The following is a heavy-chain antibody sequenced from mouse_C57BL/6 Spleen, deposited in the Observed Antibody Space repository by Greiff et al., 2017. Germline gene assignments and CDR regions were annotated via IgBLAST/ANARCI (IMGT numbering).Heavy chain of an antibody. CDR2: IDPETGGT. CDR3: TRSGTTALFDY. V-gene: IGHV1-15*01. J-gene: IGHJ2*01. CDR1: GYTFTDYE. Sequence: VKLQQSGAELVRPGASVTLSCKASGYTFTDYEMHWVEQTPVHGLEWIGAIDPETGGTAYNQKFKGKAILTADKSSSTAYMELRSLTSEDSAVYYCTRSGTTALFDYWGQGTTLTVSS. D-gene: IGHD1-2*01.